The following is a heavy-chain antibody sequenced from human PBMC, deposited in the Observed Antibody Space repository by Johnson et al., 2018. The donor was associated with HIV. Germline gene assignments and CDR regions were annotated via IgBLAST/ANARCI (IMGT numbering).Heavy chain of an antibody. D-gene: IGHD5-24*01. J-gene: IGHJ3*02. V-gene: IGHV3-9*01. CDR3: AKTERRWLQFDAFDI. CDR2: ISWNSGSI. Sequence: VQLVESGGGLVQPGRSLRLSCAASGFTFDDYAMHWVRQAPGKGLEWVSGISWNSGSIGYADSVKGRFTISRDNAKNSLYLQMNSLRADDTALYYCAKTERRWLQFDAFDIWGQGTMVTVSS. CDR1: GFTFDDYA.